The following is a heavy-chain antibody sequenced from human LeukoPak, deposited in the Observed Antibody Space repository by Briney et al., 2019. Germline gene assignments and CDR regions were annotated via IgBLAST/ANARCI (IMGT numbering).Heavy chain of an antibody. D-gene: IGHD3-16*01. CDR1: GYSISSGYY. CDR3: AREVGVPDAFDI. V-gene: IGHV4-38-2*02. Sequence: PSETLSLTCTVSGYSISSGYYWGWIRQPPGKGLEWIGSIYHSGSTYYNPSLKSRVTISVDTSKNQFSLKLSSVTAADTAVYYCAREVGVPDAFDIWGQGTMVTVSS. J-gene: IGHJ3*02. CDR2: IYHSGST.